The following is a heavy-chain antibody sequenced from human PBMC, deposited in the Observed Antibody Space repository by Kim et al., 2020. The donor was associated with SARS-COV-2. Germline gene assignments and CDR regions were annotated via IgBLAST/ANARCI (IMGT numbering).Heavy chain of an antibody. J-gene: IGHJ4*02. V-gene: IGHV4-39*01. CDR2: VYHSGST. Sequence: SETLSLTCTVSGGSISSSFNYWGWIRQPPGKGLEWIGSVYHSGSTYDSPSLKSRVTVSVDTPKNEFYLKVTSVTAADTAVYFCARLPHDSSGYVDSWGPGILVTVSS. CDR3: ARLPHDSSGYVDS. CDR1: GGSISSSFNY. D-gene: IGHD3-22*01.